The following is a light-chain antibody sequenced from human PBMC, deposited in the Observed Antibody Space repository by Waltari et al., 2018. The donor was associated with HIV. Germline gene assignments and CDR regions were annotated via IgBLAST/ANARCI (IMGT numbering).Light chain of an antibody. CDR1: SSDVGGYNY. V-gene: IGLV2-14*03. CDR2: DVS. J-gene: IGLJ2*01. Sequence: QSALTQPASVSGSPGQSITISCTGTSSDVGGYNYVSWYQQHPVKAPKLMIYDVSNRPSGVSNRFSGSKSGNTASLTISGLQAEDEADYYCSSYTSSSTLEGVFGGGTKLTVL. CDR3: SSYTSSSTLEGV.